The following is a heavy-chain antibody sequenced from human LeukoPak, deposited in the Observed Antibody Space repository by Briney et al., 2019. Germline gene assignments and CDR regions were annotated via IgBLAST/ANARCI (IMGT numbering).Heavy chain of an antibody. V-gene: IGHV1-2*02. CDR2: INPNSGGT. D-gene: IGHD1-14*01. Sequence: ASVKVSCKASGYTFTGYYMHWVRQAPGQGLEWMGWINPNSGGTNYAQKFQGRVTITRNTSISTAYMELSSLRSDDTAVSYCARGEPSDPWGQGPLVTVLS. CDR3: ARGEPSDP. J-gene: IGHJ5*02. CDR1: GYTFTGYY.